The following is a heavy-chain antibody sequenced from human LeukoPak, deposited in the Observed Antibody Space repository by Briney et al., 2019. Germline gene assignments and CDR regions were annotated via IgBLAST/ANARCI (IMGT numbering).Heavy chain of an antibody. CDR2: IGWNSGTI. CDR1: GFTFDDFA. CDR3: AKDMGAYGDYYPRFDF. D-gene: IGHD4-17*01. V-gene: IGHV3-9*01. J-gene: IGHJ4*01. Sequence: GGSLRLSCAASGFTFDDFAMHWVRQVPGKGLEWVSGIGWNSGTIVYADSVKGRFTISRDNAKNSLYLQMNSLRPEDTAFYYCAKDMGAYGDYYPRFDFWGHGILVTVSP.